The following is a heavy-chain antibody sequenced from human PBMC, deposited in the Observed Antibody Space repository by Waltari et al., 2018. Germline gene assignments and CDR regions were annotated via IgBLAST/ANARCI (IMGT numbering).Heavy chain of an antibody. CDR1: GARVPSNRAP. J-gene: IGHJ4*02. V-gene: IGHV6-1*01. Sequence: QVQLQQSGPGLVKPSQTLSPACAIPGARVPSNRAPWNWVRQSPSGGLEWLGRTYYRSKWYYDYAVSVKSRITINPDTSKNQFSLQLSSVTPEDTAIYYCARDKHSSTWHRFDYWGQGTLVTVSS. CDR3: ARDKHSSTWHRFDY. D-gene: IGHD6-13*01. CDR2: TYYRSKWYY.